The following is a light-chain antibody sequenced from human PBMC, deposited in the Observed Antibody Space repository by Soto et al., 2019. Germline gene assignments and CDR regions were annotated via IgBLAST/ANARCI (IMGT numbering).Light chain of an antibody. Sequence: QSALTQPASVSGSPGQSITISCTGSSSDVGGYNYVSWYQQHPGKAPKLMIYEVSNRPSGISNRFSGSKSGNTASLTLSGLQAEDEADYYCSSFTTTRFYVFGPGTKLTVL. V-gene: IGLV2-14*01. J-gene: IGLJ1*01. CDR1: SSDVGGYNY. CDR2: EVS. CDR3: SSFTTTRFYV.